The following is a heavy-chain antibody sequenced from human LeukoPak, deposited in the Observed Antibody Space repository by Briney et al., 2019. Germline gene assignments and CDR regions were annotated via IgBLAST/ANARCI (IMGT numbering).Heavy chain of an antibody. D-gene: IGHD2-15*01. CDR2: IYPGDSDT. V-gene: IGHV5-51*01. Sequence: GESLKISCKGSGYSFTTYWIGCVRQMPGKGLEWMGVIYPGDSDTRYSPSFQGQVTISADKSISTAYLQWSSLKASDTAVYYCARYCSGGSCYLDFWGQGTLVTVSS. J-gene: IGHJ4*02. CDR1: GYSFTTYW. CDR3: ARYCSGGSCYLDF.